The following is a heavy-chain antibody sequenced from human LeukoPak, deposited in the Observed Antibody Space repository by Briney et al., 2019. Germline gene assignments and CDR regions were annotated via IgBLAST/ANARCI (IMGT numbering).Heavy chain of an antibody. J-gene: IGHJ4*02. CDR2: IKQDGSEK. CDR3: ARSSLKIGLGELSLFY. V-gene: IGHV3-7*01. CDR1: GFTFSSYW. Sequence: GGSLRLSCAASGFTFSSYWMSWVRQAPGKGLEWVANIKQDGSEKYYVDSVKGRFTISRDNAKNSLYLQMNSLRAEDTAVYYCARSSLKIGLGELSLFYWGQGTLVTVSS. D-gene: IGHD3-16*02.